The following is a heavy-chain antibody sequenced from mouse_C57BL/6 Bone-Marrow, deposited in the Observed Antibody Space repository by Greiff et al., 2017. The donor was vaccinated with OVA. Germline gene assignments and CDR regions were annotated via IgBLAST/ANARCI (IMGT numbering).Heavy chain of an antibody. D-gene: IGHD2-1*01. J-gene: IGHJ4*01. V-gene: IGHV5-6*01. Sequence: EVMLVESGGDLVKPGGSLKLSCAASGFTFSSYGMSWVRQTPDKRLEWVATISSGGSYTYYPDSVKGRFTISRDNAKNTLYLQMSSLKSEDTAMYYCARQTLFYYVHPMDYWGQGTSVTVSS. CDR2: ISSGGSYT. CDR3: ARQTLFYYVHPMDY. CDR1: GFTFSSYG.